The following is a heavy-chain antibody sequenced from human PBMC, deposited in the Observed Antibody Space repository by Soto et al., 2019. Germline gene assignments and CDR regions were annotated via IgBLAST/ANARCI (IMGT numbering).Heavy chain of an antibody. J-gene: IGHJ4*02. D-gene: IGHD2-2*01. CDR2: ILYGDGTT. Sequence: GGSLRLSCAASGFTFNNYAMTWVRQAPGKGLEWVSSILYGDGTTYYADSVKGRFTISRDNSKNTLYLQMNSLRGEDTAIYYCAKPNLYCSSTSCYDYWGQGTLVTVSS. V-gene: IGHV3-23*01. CDR1: GFTFNNYA. CDR3: AKPNLYCSSTSCYDY.